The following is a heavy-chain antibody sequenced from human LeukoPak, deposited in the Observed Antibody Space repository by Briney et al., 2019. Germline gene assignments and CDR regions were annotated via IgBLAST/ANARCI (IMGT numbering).Heavy chain of an antibody. CDR1: GYTFTSYD. J-gene: IGHJ6*03. D-gene: IGHD6-6*01. CDR3: ARASSSIASLALTLTDYYYMDV. V-gene: IGHV1-8*03. CDR2: MNPNSGYT. Sequence: RASVKVSCKASGYTFTSYDINWVRQATGQGLEWMGWMNPNSGYTGYAQKFQGRVTITRNTSISTAYMELSSLRSEDTAVYYCARASSSIASLALTLTDYYYMDVWGKGTTVTVSS.